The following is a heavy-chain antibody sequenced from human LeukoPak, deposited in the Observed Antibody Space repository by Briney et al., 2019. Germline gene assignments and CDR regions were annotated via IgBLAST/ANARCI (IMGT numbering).Heavy chain of an antibody. V-gene: IGHV3-30*02. D-gene: IGHD3-10*01. CDR3: AKEGSSYYPDY. J-gene: IGHJ4*02. CDR1: GFTFSDYG. CDR2: IRYEGSET. Sequence: PGGSLRLSCAASGFTFSDYGMHWVRQAPGKGLEWVVFIRYEGSETHYADSVKGRFTISRDNSRNTLYLQMNSLRTEDTAVYYCAKEGSSYYPDYWGQGTLVTVSS.